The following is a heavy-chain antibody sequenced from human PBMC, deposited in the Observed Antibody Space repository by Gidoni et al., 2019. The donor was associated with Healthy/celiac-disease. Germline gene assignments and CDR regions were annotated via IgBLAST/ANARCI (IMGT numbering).Heavy chain of an antibody. Sequence: QLQLQESGPGLVKPSETLSLTCTVSGGSISSSSYYWGWIRQPPGKGLEWIGSIYYSGSTYYNPSLKSRVTISVDTSKNQFSRKLSSVTAADTAVYYCARVEMTMVNPYYYGMDVWGQGTTVTVSS. CDR1: GGSISSSSYY. V-gene: IGHV4-39*07. D-gene: IGHD3-10*01. J-gene: IGHJ6*02. CDR3: ARVEMTMVNPYYYGMDV. CDR2: IYYSGST.